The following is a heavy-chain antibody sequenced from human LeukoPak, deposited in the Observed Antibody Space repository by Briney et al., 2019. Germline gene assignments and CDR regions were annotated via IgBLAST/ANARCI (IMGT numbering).Heavy chain of an antibody. V-gene: IGHV3-30*01. CDR1: GFAFSSHG. D-gene: IGHD2-2*01. CDR2: ISYDADRK. Sequence: GSLRLSCAASGFAFSSHGLHWVRQAPGKGLEWLAVISYDADRKYYADSVKGRFTISRDDSGNTLYLQMDSLRTEDTGVYFCARISMEYQLSSPFDYWGQGTLVAVSS. J-gene: IGHJ4*02. CDR3: ARISMEYQLSSPFDY.